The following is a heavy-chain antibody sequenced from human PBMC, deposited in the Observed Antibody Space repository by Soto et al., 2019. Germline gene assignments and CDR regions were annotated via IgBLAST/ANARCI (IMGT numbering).Heavy chain of an antibody. V-gene: IGHV3-30*18. D-gene: IGHD5-12*01. CDR3: AKDGYNYWVPLDY. J-gene: IGHJ4*02. Sequence: GRSLRLSCAASGFTFSSYGMHWVRQAPGKGLEWVAVISYDGSNKYYADSVKGRFTISRDNSKNTLYLQMNSLRAEDTAVYYCAKDGYNYWVPLDYWGQGTLVTVSS. CDR1: GFTFSSYG. CDR2: ISYDGSNK.